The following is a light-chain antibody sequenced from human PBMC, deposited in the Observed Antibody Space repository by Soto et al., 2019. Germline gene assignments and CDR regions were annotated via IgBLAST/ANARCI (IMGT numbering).Light chain of an antibody. CDR2: GNT. CDR3: QSYDSSLSGYV. CDR1: SSNIGAGYE. Sequence: QSVLTQPPSVSGAPGQRVTISCTGSSSNIGAGYEVHWYQQLPGTAPKLLIYGNTNRPSGVPDRFSGSKSGTSASLAITGLQAEDEADYYRQSYDSSLSGYVFGTGTKLTVL. V-gene: IGLV1-40*01. J-gene: IGLJ1*01.